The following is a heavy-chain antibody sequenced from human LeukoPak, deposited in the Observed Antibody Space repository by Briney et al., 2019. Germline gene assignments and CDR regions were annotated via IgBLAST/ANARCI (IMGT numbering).Heavy chain of an antibody. CDR2: ISGSGDNT. D-gene: IGHD1-26*01. Sequence: PGGSLRLSCAASGFTFSTYAMTWVRQAPGQGLEWVSGISGSGDNTYYADSVRGRFTISRDKPKSTVYLQMNSLGVEDTAIYYCARGRKLGAPTYFFDYWGQGTLVTVSS. V-gene: IGHV3-23*01. CDR1: GFTFSTYA. CDR3: ARGRKLGAPTYFFDY. J-gene: IGHJ4*02.